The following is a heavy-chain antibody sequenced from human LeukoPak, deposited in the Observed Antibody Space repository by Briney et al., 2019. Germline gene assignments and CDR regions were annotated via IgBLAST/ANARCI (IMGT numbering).Heavy chain of an antibody. CDR2: IYPCDSDT. CDR3: ASSRAGHFDY. J-gene: IGHJ4*02. Sequence: GASLKISCKGSGYSITSYWNAWGRQMPRRGLEWMGIIYPCDSDTRYNPSFQGQVTISADKSISTAYLQWSSLKASDTAMYYCASSRAGHFDYWGQGTLVIASS. D-gene: IGHD6-13*01. V-gene: IGHV5-51*01. CDR1: GYSITSYW.